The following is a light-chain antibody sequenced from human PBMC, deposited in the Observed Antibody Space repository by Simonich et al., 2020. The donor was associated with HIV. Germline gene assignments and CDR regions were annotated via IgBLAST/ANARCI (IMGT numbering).Light chain of an antibody. Sequence: NFMLTQTLAGSESPGKTVTISCTRSSGSIASNYVQWYQLRPGSAPTTVIHEDNQRPSGVPDRFSCAIDRSSNSASLTISGLQTEDEADYYCQSYDRGNRVFGGGTKLTVL. CDR1: SGSIASNY. V-gene: IGLV6-57*03. CDR3: QSYDRGNRV. CDR2: EDN. J-gene: IGLJ3*02.